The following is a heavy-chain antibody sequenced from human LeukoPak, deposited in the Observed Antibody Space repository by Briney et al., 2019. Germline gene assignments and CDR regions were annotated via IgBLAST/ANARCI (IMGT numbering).Heavy chain of an antibody. CDR1: GFPFSSYS. D-gene: IGHD1-1*01. J-gene: IGHJ4*02. CDR3: VRVKGTYFDF. Sequence: GGSLRLSCAASGFPFSSYSMNWVRQAPGKELEWVSYISASGSNIYYLDSVKGRFTVSRDNAMNSLFLQMDRPRAEDTAVYYCVRVKGTYFDFWGQGTLVTVSS. CDR2: ISASGSNI. V-gene: IGHV3-48*01.